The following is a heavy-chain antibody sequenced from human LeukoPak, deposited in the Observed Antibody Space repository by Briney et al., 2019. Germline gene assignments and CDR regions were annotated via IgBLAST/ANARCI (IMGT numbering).Heavy chain of an antibody. CDR3: ARDIEGASVDAFDI. Sequence: PSETLSLTCTVSGGSISSYYWSWIRQPPGKGLEWIGYIYYSGSTNYNPSLKSRVTISVDTSKNQFSLKLSSVTAADTAVYYCARDIEGASVDAFDIWGQGTMVTVSS. D-gene: IGHD1-26*01. CDR1: GGSISSYY. V-gene: IGHV4-59*01. J-gene: IGHJ3*02. CDR2: IYYSGST.